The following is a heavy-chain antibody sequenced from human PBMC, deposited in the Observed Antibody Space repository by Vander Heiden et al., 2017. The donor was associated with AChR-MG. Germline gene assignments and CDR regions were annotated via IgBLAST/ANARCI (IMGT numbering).Heavy chain of an antibody. Sequence: QVQLVESGGGVVQPGGSLRLPCAASGFPFSSNGMHGVRQAPGKGLDGVAFIRYDGSNKYYADSVKGRFTISRDNSKNTLYLQMNSLRAEDTAVYYCAKGTGRGSTSLSGYYYGMDVWGQGTTVTVSS. CDR2: IRYDGSNK. CDR3: AKGTGRGSTSLSGYYYGMDV. J-gene: IGHJ6*02. V-gene: IGHV3-30*02. D-gene: IGHD2-2*01. CDR1: GFPFSSNG.